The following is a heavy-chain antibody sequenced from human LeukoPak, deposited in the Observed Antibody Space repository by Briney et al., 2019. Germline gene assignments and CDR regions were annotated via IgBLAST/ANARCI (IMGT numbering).Heavy chain of an antibody. CDR1: GGSISSYY. Sequence: SETLSLTCTVSGGSISSYYWSWIQQPPGKGLEWIGYIYYSGSTNYNPSLKSRVTISVDTSKNQFSLKLSSVTAADTAVYYCAREVYSSSWYVMDVWGKGTTVTVSS. D-gene: IGHD6-13*01. CDR2: IYYSGST. CDR3: AREVYSSSWYVMDV. V-gene: IGHV4-59*01. J-gene: IGHJ6*04.